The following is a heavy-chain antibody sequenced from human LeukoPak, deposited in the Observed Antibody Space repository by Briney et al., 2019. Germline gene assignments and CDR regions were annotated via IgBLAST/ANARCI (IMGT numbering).Heavy chain of an antibody. CDR1: SHILSTYA. CDR3: AQGSSGAAVAT. J-gene: IGHJ5*02. D-gene: IGHD3-22*01. Sequence: GGSLTLSRTPCSHILSTYAMRWVRQAPGKGLEWVSVISGSGGETYYADSAKGRFTISRDNSKSTLYLQMNSLSIEGTAIYHIAQGSSGAAVATSGQGTLVTVSS. CDR2: ISGSGGET. V-gene: IGHV3-23*01.